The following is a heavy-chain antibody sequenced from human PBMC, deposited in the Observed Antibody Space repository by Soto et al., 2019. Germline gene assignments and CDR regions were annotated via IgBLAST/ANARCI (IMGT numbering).Heavy chain of an antibody. V-gene: IGHV1-3*01. CDR1: GYTFTSYA. CDR2: INAGNGNT. Sequence: ASVKVSCKASGYTFTSYAMHWVRQAPGQRLEWMGWINAGNGNTKYSQKFQGRVTITRDTSASTAYMELSSLRSEDTAVYYCAARIAVAGTGAFDIWGQGTMVTVSS. J-gene: IGHJ3*02. D-gene: IGHD6-19*01. CDR3: AARIAVAGTGAFDI.